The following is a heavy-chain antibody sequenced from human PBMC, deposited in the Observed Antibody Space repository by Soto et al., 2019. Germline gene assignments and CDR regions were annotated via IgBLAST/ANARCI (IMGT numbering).Heavy chain of an antibody. CDR1: GFTFSSYG. CDR3: AKTHDYGDYGYFVY. J-gene: IGHJ4*02. D-gene: IGHD4-17*01. Sequence: GGSLRLSCAASGFTFSSYGMHWVRQAPGKGLEWVAVISYDGSNKYYADSVKGRFTISRDNSKNTLYLQMNSLRAEDTAVYYCAKTHDYGDYGYFVYWGQGTLVTVSS. CDR2: ISYDGSNK. V-gene: IGHV3-30*18.